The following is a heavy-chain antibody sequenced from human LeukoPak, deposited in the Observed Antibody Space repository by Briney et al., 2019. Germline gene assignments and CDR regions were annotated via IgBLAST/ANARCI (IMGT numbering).Heavy chain of an antibody. CDR3: ARVTLEMATITGFDY. CDR1: GGTFSSYA. J-gene: IGHJ4*02. D-gene: IGHD5-24*01. V-gene: IGHV1-69*13. Sequence: ASVKVSRKASGGTFSSYAISWVRQAPGQGLEWMGGIIPIFGTANYAQKLQGRVTITADESTSTAYMELSSLRSEDTAVYYCARVTLEMATITGFDYWGQGTLVTVSS. CDR2: IIPIFGTA.